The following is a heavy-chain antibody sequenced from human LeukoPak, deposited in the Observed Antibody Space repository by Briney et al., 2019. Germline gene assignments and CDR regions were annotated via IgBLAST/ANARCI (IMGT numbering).Heavy chain of an antibody. V-gene: IGHV3-23*01. CDR1: GFTFSGYA. CDR3: AKRSQYGDNDY. J-gene: IGHJ4*02. CDR2: ISGSGGST. D-gene: IGHD4-17*01. Sequence: GGFLRLSCAASGFTFSGYAMTWVRQAPGKGLEWVSGISGSGGSTYYADSVKGRFTISRDNSKNTLYLQMNSLRAEDTAVYYCAKRSQYGDNDYWGQGTLITVSS.